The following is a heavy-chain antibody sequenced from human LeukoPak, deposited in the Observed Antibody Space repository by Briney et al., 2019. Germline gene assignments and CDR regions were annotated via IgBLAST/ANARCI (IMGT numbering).Heavy chain of an antibody. V-gene: IGHV4-34*01. Sequence: SETLSLTCAVYGGSFSDYYWHWIRQSPGKGLEWIGEINHSGTTNYNPSLKSRLTISVATSKDQFSLRLTSVTAADTGVYFCASWNAKTHSNDDWGQGTLVTVPS. J-gene: IGHJ4*02. D-gene: IGHD1-1*01. CDR1: GGSFSDYY. CDR2: INHSGTT. CDR3: ASWNAKTHSNDD.